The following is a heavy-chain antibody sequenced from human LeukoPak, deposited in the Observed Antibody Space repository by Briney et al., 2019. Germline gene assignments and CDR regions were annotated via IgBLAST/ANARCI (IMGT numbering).Heavy chain of an antibody. Sequence: PAASVKVSCKASGGTFSSYAISWVRQAPGQGLEWMGGIIPIFGTANYAQKFQGRVTITADESTSTAYMELSSLRSEDTAVYYCASHDTAMASLSKDWFDPWGQGTLVTVSS. D-gene: IGHD5-18*01. CDR1: GGTFSSYA. CDR2: IIPIFGTA. J-gene: IGHJ5*02. CDR3: ASHDTAMASLSKDWFDP. V-gene: IGHV1-69*13.